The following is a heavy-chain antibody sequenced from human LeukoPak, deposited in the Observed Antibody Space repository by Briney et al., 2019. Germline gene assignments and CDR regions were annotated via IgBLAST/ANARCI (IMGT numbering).Heavy chain of an antibody. CDR1: GYSFTSYW. J-gene: IGHJ3*02. CDR2: IDPSDSYT. V-gene: IGHV5-10-1*01. Sequence: KCGESLKISCKGSGYSFTSYWISWVRQMPGKGLEWMGRIDPSDSYTNYSPSFQGHVTISADKSISTAFLQWSSLKASDTAMYFCARGGYGGNSHDAFHIWGQGTMVTVSA. CDR3: ARGGYGGNSHDAFHI. D-gene: IGHD4-23*01.